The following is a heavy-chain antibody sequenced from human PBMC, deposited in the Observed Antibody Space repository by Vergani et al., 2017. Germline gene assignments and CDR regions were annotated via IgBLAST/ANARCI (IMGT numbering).Heavy chain of an antibody. V-gene: IGHV4-59*12. D-gene: IGHD2-2*01. CDR1: GGSISSYY. CDR2: IYHSGST. CDR3: ARAPRYCSSTSCPTGGWFDP. Sequence: QVQLQESGPGLVKPSETLSLTCTVSGGSISSYYWSWIRQPPGKGLEWIGYIYHSGSTYYNPSLKSRVTISVDRSKNQFSLKLSSVTAADTAVYYCARAPRYCSSTSCPTGGWFDPWGQGTLVTVSS. J-gene: IGHJ5*02.